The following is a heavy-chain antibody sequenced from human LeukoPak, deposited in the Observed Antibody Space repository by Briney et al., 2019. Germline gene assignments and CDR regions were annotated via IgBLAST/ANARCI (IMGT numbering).Heavy chain of an antibody. CDR2: ISGSGGST. CDR1: GFTFSSYA. Sequence: PGGSLRLSCAASGFTFSSYAMSWVRQAPGKGLEWVSAISGSGGSTYYADSVKGRFTISRDNSKNTLYLQVNSLRAEDTAVYYCARGLSSGWSSYWGQGTLVTVSS. D-gene: IGHD6-19*01. J-gene: IGHJ4*02. V-gene: IGHV3-23*01. CDR3: ARGLSSGWSSY.